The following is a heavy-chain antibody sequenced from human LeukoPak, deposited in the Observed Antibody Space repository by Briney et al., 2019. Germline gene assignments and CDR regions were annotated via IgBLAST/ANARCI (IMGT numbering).Heavy chain of an antibody. CDR1: GFTFSSYA. Sequence: PGRSLRLSCAASGFTFSSYAMHWVRQAPGKGLEWVAVISYDGSNKYYADSVKGRFTFSRDNSKTTLHLQMNSLRAEDTAVYYCARGNDSNGYYYFDYWGQGTLVTVSS. D-gene: IGHD3-22*01. CDR2: ISYDGSNK. V-gene: IGHV3-30*01. CDR3: ARGNDSNGYYYFDY. J-gene: IGHJ4*02.